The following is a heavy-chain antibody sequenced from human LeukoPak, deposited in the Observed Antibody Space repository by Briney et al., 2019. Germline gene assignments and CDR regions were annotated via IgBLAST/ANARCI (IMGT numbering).Heavy chain of an antibody. V-gene: IGHV4-39*01. Sequence: SETLSLTCTVSGGSISSSSYYWGWIRQPPGKGLEWIGSIYYSGSTYYNPSLKSRVTISVDTSKNQFSLKPSSVTAADTAVYYCARQKDYYDSSGYYLRYYYYYGMDVWGQGTTVTVSS. CDR2: IYYSGST. CDR1: GGSISSSSYY. CDR3: ARQKDYYDSSGYYLRYYYYYGMDV. J-gene: IGHJ6*02. D-gene: IGHD3-22*01.